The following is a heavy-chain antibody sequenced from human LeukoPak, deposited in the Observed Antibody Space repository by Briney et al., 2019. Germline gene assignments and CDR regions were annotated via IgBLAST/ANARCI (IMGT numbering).Heavy chain of an antibody. CDR1: GFTFSSYA. CDR2: ISYDGSNK. Sequence: PGGSLRLSCAASGFTFSSYAIHWVRQAPGKGLEWVAVISYDGSNKYYGDSVKGRFTVSRDNSKNSVYLQMNSLRAEDTAVYYCAKVHLTYYYDSSGYGFQDYWGQGTPVTVSS. J-gene: IGHJ4*02. CDR3: AKVHLTYYYDSSGYGFQDY. D-gene: IGHD3-22*01. V-gene: IGHV3-30*18.